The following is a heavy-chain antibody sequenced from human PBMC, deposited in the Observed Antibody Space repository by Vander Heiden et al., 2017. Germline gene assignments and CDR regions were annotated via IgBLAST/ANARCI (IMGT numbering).Heavy chain of an antibody. CDR3: TTRRGYSYGPEDY. Sequence: EVQLVEFGGGLVTPGGSLRLSCAASGFIFSKAWMSWVRQAPGKGLEWVGHIRSTADGGTREYAAPVKGRFTILRDDSKDTLYLQMNSLRTEDAAVYYCTTRRGYSYGPEDYWGQGTLVTVSS. V-gene: IGHV3-15*01. CDR2: IRSTADGGTR. CDR1: GFIFSKAW. D-gene: IGHD5-18*01. J-gene: IGHJ4*02.